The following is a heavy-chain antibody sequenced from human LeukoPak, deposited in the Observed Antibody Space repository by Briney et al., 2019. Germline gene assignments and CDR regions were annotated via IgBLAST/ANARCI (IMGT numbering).Heavy chain of an antibody. CDR2: VYPGDSYT. CDR1: GYPFTTYW. Sequence: GESLKISCKGSGYPFTTYWIGWVRQMPGKGLEWMGVVYPGDSYTRYSPSFQGQVTISADKSISTAYLQWSSMKALDSAMYYCVRQGDGSGWLFHYWGQGTLVTVSS. V-gene: IGHV5-51*01. CDR3: VRQGDGSGWLFHY. D-gene: IGHD6-19*01. J-gene: IGHJ4*02.